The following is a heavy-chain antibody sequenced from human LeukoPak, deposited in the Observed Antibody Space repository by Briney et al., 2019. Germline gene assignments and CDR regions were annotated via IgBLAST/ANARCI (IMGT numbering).Heavy chain of an antibody. CDR2: ISAHNGNT. CDR1: GYTFTSYG. V-gene: IGHV1-18*01. D-gene: IGHD3-22*01. CDR3: ARGGAGDSSGYFSDY. J-gene: IGHJ4*02. Sequence: ASVKVSCTASGYTFTSYGISWVRQAPGQGLEWVGWISAHNGNTNYAQKLQGRVTMTTDTSTSTAYMELRSLRSDDTAVYSCARGGAGDSSGYFSDYWGQGTLVTVSS.